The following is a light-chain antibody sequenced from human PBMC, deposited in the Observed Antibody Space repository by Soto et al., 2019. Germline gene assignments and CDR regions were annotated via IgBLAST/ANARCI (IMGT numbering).Light chain of an antibody. Sequence: DIQMTQSPSSVSASVGDRVTITCRASQDFSSWLVWYQQKPGKAPKLLIYGASNLESVVPSRFSGSGSGTDFSLTISSLQPEDFATYYCQQANSFPIPFGGGTNVEIK. V-gene: IGKV1D-12*01. CDR3: QQANSFPIP. CDR2: GAS. J-gene: IGKJ4*01. CDR1: QDFSSW.